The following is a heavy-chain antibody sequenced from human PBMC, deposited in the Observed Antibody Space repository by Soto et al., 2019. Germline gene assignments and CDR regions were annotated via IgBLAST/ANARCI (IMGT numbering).Heavy chain of an antibody. D-gene: IGHD2-2*01. V-gene: IGHV1-69*13. CDR2: ITPIFGTP. Sequence: SSVKLSRKPSGGTCTNYAFSWVRQAPGQWLARMAFITPIFGTPDYAQNFQGRVTITADESTRTASMELSSLRSDDTAVYYCARERSVGYCITTTCPKPFYYYAMDVWGQGTTVTVSS. CDR1: GGTCTNYA. J-gene: IGHJ6*02. CDR3: ARERSVGYCITTTCPKPFYYYAMDV.